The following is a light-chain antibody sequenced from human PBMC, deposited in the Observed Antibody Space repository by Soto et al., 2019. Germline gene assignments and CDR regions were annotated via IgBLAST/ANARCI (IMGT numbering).Light chain of an antibody. CDR1: QSVSSY. J-gene: IGKJ4*01. CDR3: QQRSNLPLT. V-gene: IGKV3-11*01. Sequence: EIVLTQSPATLSLSPGERATLSCRTSQSVSSYLAWYQQKPGQAPRLLIYEASNRATGIPARFSGSGSGTDFTLTISSLEPEDCAVYYCQQRSNLPLTFVGGTKVEIK. CDR2: EAS.